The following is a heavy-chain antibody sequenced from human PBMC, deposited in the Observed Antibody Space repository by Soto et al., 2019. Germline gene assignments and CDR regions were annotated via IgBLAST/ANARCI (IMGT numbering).Heavy chain of an antibody. J-gene: IGHJ3*02. CDR2: IYPGDSDT. Sequence: ESLKISCQGSGYSFTNYWIGWVRQMPGKGLEWMGIIYPGDSDTRYSPSFQGQVTISADKSISTAYLQWSSLKASDTAMYYCXXXXPFFRXXXXXXXXXLHAFDIWGQGTMVTVSS. CDR1: GYSFTNYW. D-gene: IGHD3-3*01. V-gene: IGHV5-51*01. CDR3: XXXXPFFRXXXXXXXXXLHAFDI.